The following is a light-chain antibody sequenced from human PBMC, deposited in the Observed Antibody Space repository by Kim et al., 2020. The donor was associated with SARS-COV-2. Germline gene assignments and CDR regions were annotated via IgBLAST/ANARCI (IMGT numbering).Light chain of an antibody. V-gene: IGKV3-15*01. J-gene: IGKJ1*01. CDR1: ESVNSS. CDR2: AAS. Sequence: EIVMTQSPATLSVSPGERATLSCRASESVNSSLAWYQHKPGQAPWLLIYAASIRATGIPASFSGSGSGTEFTLTISSLQSEDFAIYYCQQYINWPRTFGQGTKVDIK. CDR3: QQYINWPRT.